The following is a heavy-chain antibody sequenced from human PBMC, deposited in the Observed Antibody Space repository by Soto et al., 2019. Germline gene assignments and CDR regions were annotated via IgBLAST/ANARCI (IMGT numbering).Heavy chain of an antibody. J-gene: IGHJ4*02. CDR3: ARDGSGSYSYYFDY. D-gene: IGHD3-10*01. Sequence: QLQLQESGSGLVKPSQTLSLTCAVSGGSISSGGYSWSWIRQPPGKGLEWIGYIYHSGSTYYNPSLKSRVTISVDRSKNQFSLKLSSVTAADTAVYYCARDGSGSYSYYFDYWGQGTLVTVSS. V-gene: IGHV4-30-2*01. CDR2: IYHSGST. CDR1: GGSISSGGYS.